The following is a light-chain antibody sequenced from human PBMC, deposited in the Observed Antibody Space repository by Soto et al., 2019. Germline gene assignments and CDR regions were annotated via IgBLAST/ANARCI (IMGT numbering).Light chain of an antibody. Sequence: QSVLTQPPSVSAAPGQKVTVSCSGSSSNIGSNYVSWYQQLPGTAPKRLIYDNYKRPSGIPDRFSGSKSGTSATLGITGLQTGDEADYYCGTWDSSLSAVVFGGGTKLTVL. V-gene: IGLV1-51*01. J-gene: IGLJ2*01. CDR2: DNY. CDR1: SSNIGSNY. CDR3: GTWDSSLSAVV.